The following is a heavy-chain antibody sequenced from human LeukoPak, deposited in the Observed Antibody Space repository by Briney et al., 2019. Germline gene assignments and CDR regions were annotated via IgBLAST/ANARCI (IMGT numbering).Heavy chain of an antibody. CDR3: AHSPNDCSNYGLAGWYPFDY. V-gene: IGHV2-5*01. Sequence: SGPTLVNPTQTLTLTCTFSGFSLSTSGVGVGWIRQPPGKAMEWLVLIYWNDDKRYSPSLKSRLTITKDNSKNQVVLKMTNMDPVDTATYDCAHSPNDCSNYGLAGWYPFDYWGQGTLVTVSS. J-gene: IGHJ4*02. CDR1: GFSLSTSGVG. D-gene: IGHD4-11*01. CDR2: IYWNDDK.